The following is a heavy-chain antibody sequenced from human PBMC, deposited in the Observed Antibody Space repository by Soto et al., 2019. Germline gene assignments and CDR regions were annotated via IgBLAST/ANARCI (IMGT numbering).Heavy chain of an antibody. V-gene: IGHV3-23*04. CDR2: IGASGGST. J-gene: IGHJ4*02. CDR3: AKRSDYFDD. Sequence: EVQLVESGGGLVQPGGSLRLSCAASGFTFSTYSLTWVRQAPGKGLEWVSSIGASGGSTYYADSVKGRFTISRDNSKNTLYLQMDSLRAEDTAVYFCAKRSDYFDDWGQGTLVTVSS. CDR1: GFTFSTYS.